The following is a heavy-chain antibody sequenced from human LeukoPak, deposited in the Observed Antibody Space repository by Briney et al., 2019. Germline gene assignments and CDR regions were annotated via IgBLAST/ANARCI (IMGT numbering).Heavy chain of an antibody. Sequence: GGSLRLACAPSGFTFSSYAMRWVRQAPGKGLEWVSAISGSGGSTYYADSVKGRFTISRDNSKNTLYLQMNSLRAEDTAVYYCAKKDGSGYLGYWGQGTLVTVSS. CDR2: ISGSGGST. J-gene: IGHJ4*02. V-gene: IGHV3-23*01. D-gene: IGHD3-22*01. CDR1: GFTFSSYA. CDR3: AKKDGSGYLGY.